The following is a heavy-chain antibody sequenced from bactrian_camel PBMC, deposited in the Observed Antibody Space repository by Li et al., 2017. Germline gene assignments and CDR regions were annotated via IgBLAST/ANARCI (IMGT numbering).Heavy chain of an antibody. J-gene: IGHJ4*01. CDR2: IRPSGEAK. D-gene: IGHD4*01. CDR3: TKDLRATSLPPYLSDS. V-gene: IGHV3S1*01. CDR1: GYAFSRTC. Sequence: HVQLVESGGGSVQAGGSLQLSCVVSGYAFSRTCMGWIRQAPGKEREAVAIIRPSGEAKWYAESVKGRFTISRDVAKNTLYLQLNSLQAEDTAMYYCTKDLRATSLPPYLSDSWGQGTQVTVS.